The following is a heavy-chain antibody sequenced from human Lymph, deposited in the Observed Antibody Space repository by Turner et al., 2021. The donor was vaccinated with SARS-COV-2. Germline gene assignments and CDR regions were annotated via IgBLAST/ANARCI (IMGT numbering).Heavy chain of an antibody. CDR2: IKQDGSEK. D-gene: IGHD1-26*01. J-gene: IGHJ4*02. V-gene: IGHV3-7*01. CDR1: GFTFSYYW. CDR3: ARMGSSSWYFDY. Sequence: EVQLVESGGGLVQPGGPLRLSCAASGFTFSYYWMSWVRQAPGKGLECVANIKQDGSEKYYVDSVKGRFTISRDNAKNSLFLQMNSLRAEDTAVYYCARMGSSSWYFDYWGQGTLVTVSS.